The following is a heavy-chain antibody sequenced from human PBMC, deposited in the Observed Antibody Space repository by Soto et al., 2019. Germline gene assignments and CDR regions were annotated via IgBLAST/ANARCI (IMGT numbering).Heavy chain of an antibody. D-gene: IGHD1-1*01. CDR3: ARYRWLATRTTYNWFDP. CDR2: IIPIFGTA. Sequence: QVQLVQSGAEVKKPGSSVKVSCKASGGTFSSYAISWVRQAPGQGLEWMGGIIPIFGTANYAQKFQGRVTITADESTSTAYMELSSLRSEDTAVYYCARYRWLATRTTYNWFDPWGQGTLVTVSS. CDR1: GGTFSSYA. V-gene: IGHV1-69*01. J-gene: IGHJ5*02.